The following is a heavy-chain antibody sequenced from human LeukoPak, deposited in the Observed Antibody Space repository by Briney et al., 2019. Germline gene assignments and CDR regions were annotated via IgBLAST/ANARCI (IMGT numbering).Heavy chain of an antibody. V-gene: IGHV1-69*13. CDR1: GGTFSSYA. D-gene: IGHD3-9*01. Sequence: SVKVSCKASGGTFSSYAISWVRQAPGQGLEWMGGIIPIFGTANYAQKFQGRVTITADESTSTAYMELSSLRFEDTAVYYCAADYDILTGYFPLDYRGQGTLVTVSS. CDR3: AADYDILTGYFPLDY. CDR2: IIPIFGTA. J-gene: IGHJ4*02.